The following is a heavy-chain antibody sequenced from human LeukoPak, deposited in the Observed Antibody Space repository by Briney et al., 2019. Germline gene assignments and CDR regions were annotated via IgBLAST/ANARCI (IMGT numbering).Heavy chain of an antibody. V-gene: IGHV1-69*13. J-gene: IGHJ4*02. Sequence: SVKVSCKASGGTFSSYAISWVRQAPGQGLEWMGGIIPIFGTANYAQKFQGRVTITADESTSTAYMELSSLRSEDTAVYYCARILVGGHDVAYSDYWGQGTLVTVSS. CDR1: GGTFSSYA. D-gene: IGHD3-22*01. CDR2: IIPIFGTA. CDR3: ARILVGGHDVAYSDY.